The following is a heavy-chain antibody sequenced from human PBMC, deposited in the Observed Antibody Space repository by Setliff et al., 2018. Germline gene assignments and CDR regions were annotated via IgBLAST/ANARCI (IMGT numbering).Heavy chain of an antibody. CDR3: ARAWYDNSGYYYENYYYFMDV. Sequence: ASVKVSCKASGYPFTDYYIHWVRQAPGQGLEWVGWINPHSGGTTFARKFQGRVTMTRDTSISTAHMELSSLRSDDTAVYYCARAWYDNSGYYYENYYYFMDVWGKGTTVTVSS. D-gene: IGHD3-22*01. CDR2: INPHSGGT. V-gene: IGHV1-2*02. J-gene: IGHJ6*03. CDR1: GYPFTDYY.